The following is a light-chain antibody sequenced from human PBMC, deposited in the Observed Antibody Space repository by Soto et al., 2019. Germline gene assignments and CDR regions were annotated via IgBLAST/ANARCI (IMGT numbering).Light chain of an antibody. J-gene: IGLJ1*01. Sequence: QSALTQPASVSGSPGQSITISCTGTHSDIGNYNYVSWYQHLPGKAPKPMIYDVGSRPSGVSSRFSGSKSGNTASLAISGLQAEDEADYYCNSYREDHPRFYVFGTGTKVTVL. CDR1: HSDIGNYNY. CDR2: DVG. V-gene: IGLV2-14*03. CDR3: NSYREDHPRFYV.